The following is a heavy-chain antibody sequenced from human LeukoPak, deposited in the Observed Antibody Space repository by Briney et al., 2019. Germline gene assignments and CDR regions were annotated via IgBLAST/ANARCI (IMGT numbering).Heavy chain of an antibody. J-gene: IGHJ4*02. CDR2: IYTSGST. D-gene: IGHD5-18*01. CDR3: ARDSGYSYVFDY. V-gene: IGHV4-61*02. CDR1: GHSISSGSYD. Sequence: SQTLSLTCTVSGHSISSGSYDWGWLRQPGGKGLEWIERIYTSGSTNYNPYRQSRVTISVDTSKNQFSLKLSSVTAADTAVYYCARDSGYSYVFDYWGRGTLVTVSS.